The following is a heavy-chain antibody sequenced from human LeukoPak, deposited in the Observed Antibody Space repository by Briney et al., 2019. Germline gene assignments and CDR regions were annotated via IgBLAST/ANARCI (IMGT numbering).Heavy chain of an antibody. J-gene: IGHJ4*02. D-gene: IGHD1-26*01. CDR2: INPNSGGT. CDR1: GYTFTGYY. CDR3: ARVAVGATAAYYFDY. Sequence: ASVKVSCKASGYTFTGYYMHWVRQAPGQGLEWMGWINPNSGGTNYAQKFQGRVTMTRDTSISTAYMELSRLRSDDTAVYYCARVAVGATAAYYFDYWGQGTLVTVTS. V-gene: IGHV1-2*02.